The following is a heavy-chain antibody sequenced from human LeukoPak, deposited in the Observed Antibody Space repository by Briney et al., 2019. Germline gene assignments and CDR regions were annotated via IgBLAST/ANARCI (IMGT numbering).Heavy chain of an antibody. J-gene: IGHJ6*04. CDR2: ISSSGSTI. V-gene: IGHV3-48*03. D-gene: IGHD3-10*02. Sequence: PGGSLKLSCAASGFTLSSYEMNSVRQAPGKGLEWVSYISSSGSTIYYADSVKGRFTISRDNAKNSLDLQMNSLRAEDTAGYYCAELGITMIGGVWGKGTTVTIPS. CDR3: AELGITMIGGV. CDR1: GFTLSSYE.